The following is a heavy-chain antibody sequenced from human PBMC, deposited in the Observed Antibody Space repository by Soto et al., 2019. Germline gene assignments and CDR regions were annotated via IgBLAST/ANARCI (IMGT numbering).Heavy chain of an antibody. CDR3: SNGYDYGTGYYGMDV. CDR1: GFTFSSYA. Sequence: GGSLRLSCAASGFTFSSYAMSWVRQAPGKGLEWVSAISGSGGSTYYADSVKGRFTISRDNSKNTLYLQMNSLRAEDTAVNYCSNGYDYGTGYYGMDVWGQGTTVTVSS. V-gene: IGHV3-23*01. J-gene: IGHJ6*02. D-gene: IGHD5-12*01. CDR2: ISGSGGST.